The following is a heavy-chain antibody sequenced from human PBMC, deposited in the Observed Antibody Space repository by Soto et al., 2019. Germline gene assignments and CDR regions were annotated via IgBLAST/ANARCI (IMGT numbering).Heavy chain of an antibody. D-gene: IGHD1-1*01. Sequence: DVQLVQSGAEVKKPGESLKISCEGLGYSFSKFWIAWVRQKPEKGLEWMGIIYPSDSQTRQSPSFRGQVTLSADESTSTATLQWRSLRASDTAIDYGARGTASGALYFDLWGRGTLVTVSA. CDR3: ARGTASGALYFDL. CDR1: GYSFSKFW. J-gene: IGHJ2*01. CDR2: IYPSDSQT. V-gene: IGHV5-51*01.